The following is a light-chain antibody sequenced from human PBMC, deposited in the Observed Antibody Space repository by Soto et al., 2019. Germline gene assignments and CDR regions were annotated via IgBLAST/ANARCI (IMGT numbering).Light chain of an antibody. CDR2: VAS. J-gene: IGKJ5*01. CDR3: QQASSFPIT. V-gene: IGKV1-12*01. Sequence: DIQMTQSPSSVSASVGDRVTITCRASQSVSKWLAWYQQKPGKAPKLLIYVASNLQTGVPSRFSGSGSDTDFTLTISTLQPEYSAAYFYQQASSFPITVGQGTRLEIK. CDR1: QSVSKW.